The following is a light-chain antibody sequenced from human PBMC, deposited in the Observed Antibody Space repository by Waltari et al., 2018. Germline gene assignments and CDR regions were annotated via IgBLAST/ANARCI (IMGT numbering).Light chain of an antibody. CDR2: EVT. J-gene: IGLJ3*02. Sequence: QSALTQPASVSVSPGQSITISCTGTSSDVGSYDFVSWYQHPPGSAPKLLIFEVTKRPPGVSNRFSGSKSGNMASLTISGIQADDEADYYCCSYAGNSKVMFGGGTKLTVL. V-gene: IGLV2-23*02. CDR3: CSYAGNSKVM. CDR1: SSDVGSYDF.